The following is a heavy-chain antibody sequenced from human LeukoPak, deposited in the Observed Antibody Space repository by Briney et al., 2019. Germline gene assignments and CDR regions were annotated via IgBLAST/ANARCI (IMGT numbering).Heavy chain of an antibody. D-gene: IGHD3-22*01. CDR2: ISSSGSGGST. CDR3: ASRNYYDSSGLLDY. CDR1: GVTLSNYA. Sequence: QTGGSLRLSCVASGVTLSNYAMSWARQAPGKGLEWVSGISSSGSGGSTYYADSVKGRFTISRDNSKNTLYLQMNSLRAEDTAVYYCASRNYYDSSGLLDYWGQGTLVTVSS. J-gene: IGHJ4*02. V-gene: IGHV3-23*01.